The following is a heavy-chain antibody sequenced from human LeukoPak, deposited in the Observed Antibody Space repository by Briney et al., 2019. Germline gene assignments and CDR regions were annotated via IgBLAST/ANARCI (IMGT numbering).Heavy chain of an antibody. CDR1: GGSISSYY. Sequence: SETLSLTCTVSGGSISSYYWSWIRQPPGKGLEWIGYIYYSGSTNYNPSLKSRVTISVDTSKNQFSLKLSSVTAADTAVYYCARANIAAAGYYYYGMDVWGQGTTVTVSS. D-gene: IGHD6-13*01. CDR2: IYYSGST. V-gene: IGHV4-59*08. CDR3: ARANIAAAGYYYYGMDV. J-gene: IGHJ6*02.